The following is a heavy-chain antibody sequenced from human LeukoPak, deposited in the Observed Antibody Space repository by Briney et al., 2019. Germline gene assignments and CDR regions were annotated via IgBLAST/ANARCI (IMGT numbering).Heavy chain of an antibody. CDR3: AKGDVVTAIFPLDY. V-gene: IGHV3-23*01. CDR2: ISGSGGTT. J-gene: IGHJ4*02. CDR1: GFTFSSYA. Sequence: PGGSLRLSCAASGFTFSSYAMSWVRQAPGKGLEWVSGISGSGGTTYYADPVQGRFTISRDNSKKTLFLQMSSLRAEDTAVYYCAKGDVVTAIFPLDYWGQGTLVIVSS. D-gene: IGHD5-12*01.